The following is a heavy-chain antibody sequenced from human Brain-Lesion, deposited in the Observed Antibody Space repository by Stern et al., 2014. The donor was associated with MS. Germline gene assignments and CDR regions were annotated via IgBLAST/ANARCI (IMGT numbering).Heavy chain of an antibody. Sequence: VQLVESGPGLVKPSQTLSLTCTVSGGAVSSGDRYWSLIRQHPAKGLEGVGYISYSGNTYYNPSLESRVTISMDRSKNQFSLKLRSVTAADTAVYYCARVTEFLRFFYPDYWGQGIRVTVSS. D-gene: IGHD3-3*01. CDR2: ISYSGNT. V-gene: IGHV4-31*03. CDR1: GGAVSSGDRY. J-gene: IGHJ4*02. CDR3: ARVTEFLRFFYPDY.